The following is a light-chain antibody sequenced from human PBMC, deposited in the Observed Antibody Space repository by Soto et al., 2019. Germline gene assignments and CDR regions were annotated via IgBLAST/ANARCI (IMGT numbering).Light chain of an antibody. CDR1: NSDVGGYNY. Sequence: QSALTQPASVSGSPGQSITISCTGNNSDVGGYNYVSWYRQHPGKAPKLMIYEVSNRPSGVSNRFSGSKSGNTASLTISGLQAENEADYYCSSYTSSSTPYVFGTGTKFTVL. V-gene: IGLV2-14*01. J-gene: IGLJ1*01. CDR3: SSYTSSSTPYV. CDR2: EVS.